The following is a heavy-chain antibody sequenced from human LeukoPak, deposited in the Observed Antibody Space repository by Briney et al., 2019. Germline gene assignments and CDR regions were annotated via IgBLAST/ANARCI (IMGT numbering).Heavy chain of an antibody. CDR3: ARDRETMVRGVIIMFDY. Sequence: GASVKVSCKASGYTFTGYYMHWVRQAPGQGLEWMGWINPNSGGTNYAQKFQGRVTMTRDTSISTAYMELSRLRSDDTAVYYCARDRETMVRGVIIMFDYWGQGTLVTVSS. D-gene: IGHD3-10*01. CDR1: GYTFTGYY. J-gene: IGHJ4*02. V-gene: IGHV1-2*02. CDR2: INPNSGGT.